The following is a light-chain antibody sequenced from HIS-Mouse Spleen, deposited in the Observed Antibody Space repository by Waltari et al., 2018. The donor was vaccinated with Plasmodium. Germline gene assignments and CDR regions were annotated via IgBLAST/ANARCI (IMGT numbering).Light chain of an antibody. CDR1: SRYVGSYNL. Sequence: QSALTPPASVSGSPGQSLTISCTGTSRYVGSYNLVSWYQQHPGKAPKLMIYEGSKRPSGVSNRFSGSKSGNTASLTISGLQAEDEADYYCCSYAGSSTLVFGGGTKLTVL. CDR2: EGS. V-gene: IGLV2-23*01. J-gene: IGLJ2*01. CDR3: CSYAGSSTLV.